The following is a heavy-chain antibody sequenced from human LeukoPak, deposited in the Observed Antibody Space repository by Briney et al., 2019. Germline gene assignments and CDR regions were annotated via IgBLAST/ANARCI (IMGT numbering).Heavy chain of an antibody. Sequence: PSETLSLTCTVSGGSISSSSYYWGWIRQPPGKGLEWIGSTYYSGSTYYNPSLKSRVTISVDTSKNQFSLKLSSVTAADTAVYYCAREVSSGYLAYYYYMDVWGKGTTVTVSS. J-gene: IGHJ6*03. V-gene: IGHV4-39*07. CDR3: AREVSSGYLAYYYYMDV. CDR2: TYYSGST. D-gene: IGHD3-22*01. CDR1: GGSISSSSYY.